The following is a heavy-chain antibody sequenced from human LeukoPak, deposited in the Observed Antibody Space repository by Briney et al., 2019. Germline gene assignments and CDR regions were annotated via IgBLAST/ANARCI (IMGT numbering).Heavy chain of an antibody. Sequence: ASVKVSCKASGYTFTSYGISWVRQAPGQGLEWMGWISAYNGNTNYAQKLQGRVTMTTDTSTSTAYMELRSLRSDDTAVYYCARDQRGYSSSSQPDYWGQGTLVTVSS. V-gene: IGHV1-18*01. D-gene: IGHD6-6*01. CDR2: ISAYNGNT. CDR3: ARDQRGYSSSSQPDY. J-gene: IGHJ4*02. CDR1: GYTFTSYG.